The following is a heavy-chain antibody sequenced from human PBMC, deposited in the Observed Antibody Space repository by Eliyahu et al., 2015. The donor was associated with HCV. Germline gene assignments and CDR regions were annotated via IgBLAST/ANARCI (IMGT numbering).Heavy chain of an antibody. V-gene: IGHV3-23*01. J-gene: IGHJ4*02. Sequence: EVQLLESGGGLVQPGGSLRLSCAASGFTFSSYAMSWVRQAPGKGLEWVSAISGSGGSTYYADSVKGRFTISRDNSKNTLYLQMNSLRAEDTAVYYCAKVWFGELFINPGLGYWGQGTLVTVSS. CDR1: GFTFSSYA. D-gene: IGHD3-10*01. CDR3: AKVWFGELFINPGLGY. CDR2: ISGSGGST.